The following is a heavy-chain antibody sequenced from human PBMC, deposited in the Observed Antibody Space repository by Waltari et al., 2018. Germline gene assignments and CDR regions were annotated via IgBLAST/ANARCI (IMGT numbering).Heavy chain of an antibody. CDR3: ATYIGASIGTAAFDV. CDR1: GVAIISNRTY. V-gene: IGHV4-39*01. Sequence: QLQLQESGPGLVKPSETLPLTCSVSGVAIISNRTYWVWIRQTPGQGLDWIATMSYSGTTYSSPSLKSRVTISRDTSKNQVSLKLGSVTAADTAVYYCATYIGASIGTAAFDVWGQGTKVTVSS. CDR2: MSYSGTT. D-gene: IGHD5-12*01. J-gene: IGHJ3*01.